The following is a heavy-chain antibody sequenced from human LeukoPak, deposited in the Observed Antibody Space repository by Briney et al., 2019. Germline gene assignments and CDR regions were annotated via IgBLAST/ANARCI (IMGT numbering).Heavy chain of an antibody. CDR2: IKRDGSEK. CDR1: GFTFSSYW. CDR3: ARVSLGCSSTSCYGSGTDYYYYGMDV. J-gene: IGHJ6*02. V-gene: IGHV3-7*03. Sequence: GGSLRLSCAASGFTFSSYWMSWVRQAPGKGLEWVANIKRDGSEKYYVDSVKGRFTISRDNAKNSLYLQMNSLRAEDTAVYYCARVSLGCSSTSCYGSGTDYYYYGMDVWGQGTTVTVSS. D-gene: IGHD2-2*01.